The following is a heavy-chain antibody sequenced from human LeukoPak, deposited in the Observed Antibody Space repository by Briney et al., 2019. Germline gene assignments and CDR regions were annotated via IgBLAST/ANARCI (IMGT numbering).Heavy chain of an antibody. D-gene: IGHD2-15*01. CDR3: ARDRCSGGSCKYYFDY. J-gene: IGHJ4*02. CDR1: EFIFFKYW. Sequence: TGGSLRLSCEGFEFIFFKYWMSWVRQVPGKGLEWVANIDEDGDERYYLDSVKGRFTISRDNAKNSLYLQMNSLRAEDTAVYYCARDRCSGGSCKYYFDYWGQGTLVTVSS. CDR2: IDEDGDER. V-gene: IGHV3-7*01.